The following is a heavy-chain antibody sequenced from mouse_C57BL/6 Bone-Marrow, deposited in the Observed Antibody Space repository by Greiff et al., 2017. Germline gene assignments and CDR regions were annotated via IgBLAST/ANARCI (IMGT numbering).Heavy chain of an antibody. Sequence: EVKLVESGPGLVKPSQSLSLTCSVTGYSITSGYYWNWIRQFPGNKLEWRGYISYDGSNNYNPSLKNRISITRDTSKNQFFLKLNSVTTEDTATYYCARPYYSNSAWFAYWGQGTLVTVSA. D-gene: IGHD2-5*01. CDR2: ISYDGSN. J-gene: IGHJ3*01. CDR3: ARPYYSNSAWFAY. V-gene: IGHV3-6*01. CDR1: GYSITSGYY.